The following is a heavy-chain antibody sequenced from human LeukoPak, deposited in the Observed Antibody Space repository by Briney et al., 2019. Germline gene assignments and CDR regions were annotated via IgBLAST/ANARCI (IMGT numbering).Heavy chain of an antibody. V-gene: IGHV4-39*07. D-gene: IGHD5-24*01. CDR3: ARAGPRRDGYNADY. Sequence: SETLSLTCTVSGDSTSSSSYYWGWIRQPPGRGLEWIGSIYYSGGTYYNPSLKSRVTISADTSNNQFSLKLNSGTAADTAVYYCARAGPRRDGYNADYWGQGTLVTVSS. CDR2: IYYSGGT. J-gene: IGHJ4*02. CDR1: GDSTSSSSYY.